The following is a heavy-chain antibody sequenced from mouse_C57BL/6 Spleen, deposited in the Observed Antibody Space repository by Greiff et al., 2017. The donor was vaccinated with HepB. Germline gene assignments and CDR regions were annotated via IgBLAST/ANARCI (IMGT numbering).Heavy chain of an antibody. CDR1: GYTFTNYW. CDR2: IYPGGGYT. J-gene: IGHJ4*01. D-gene: IGHD1-1*01. CDR3: ARKITTVVGAMDY. V-gene: IGHV1-63*01. Sequence: VQRVESGAELVRPGTSVKMSCKASGYTFTNYWIGWAKQRPGHGLEWIGDIYPGGGYTNYNEKFKGKATLTADKSSSTAYMQFSSLTSEDSAIYYCARKITTVVGAMDYWGQGTSVTVSS.